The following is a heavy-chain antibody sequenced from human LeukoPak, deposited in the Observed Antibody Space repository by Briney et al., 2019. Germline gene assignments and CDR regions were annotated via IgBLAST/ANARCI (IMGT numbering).Heavy chain of an antibody. CDR2: RKQDGSEK. CDR3: ARGKEGADFWSGSRYYFDY. Sequence: GGSLRLSRAASGFTFGSDWMNWVRQAPGKGLEWVANRKQDGSEKYYVDSVKGRFTISRDNAKNSLYLQMNSLRAEDTAVYYCARGKEGADFWSGSRYYFDYWGQGTLVTVSS. D-gene: IGHD3-3*01. CDR1: GFTFGSDW. V-gene: IGHV3-7*05. J-gene: IGHJ4*02.